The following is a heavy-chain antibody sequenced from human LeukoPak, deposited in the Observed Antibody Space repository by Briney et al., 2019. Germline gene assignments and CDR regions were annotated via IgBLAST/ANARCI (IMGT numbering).Heavy chain of an antibody. Sequence: SETLSLTCTVSGGSISSSYWSWLRQSAGKGLEWIGRIYISGRTNYSPSLKSRVTMSVDTSKNQFSLKLSSVTAADTAVYYCARDWGSGWYYFDSWGQGTQVTVSS. V-gene: IGHV4-4*07. CDR3: ARDWGSGWYYFDS. CDR1: GGSISSSY. D-gene: IGHD6-19*01. J-gene: IGHJ4*02. CDR2: IYISGRT.